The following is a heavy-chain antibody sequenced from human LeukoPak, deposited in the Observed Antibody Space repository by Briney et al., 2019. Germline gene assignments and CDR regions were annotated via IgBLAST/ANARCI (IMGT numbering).Heavy chain of an antibody. CDR2: IDWSGEST. D-gene: IGHD2-2*01. J-gene: IGHJ4*02. Sequence: GGSLRLSCAASGFTFSSYSMNWVRQAPGKGLEWVSGIDWSGESTGYADSVKGRFTISRDNVENALYLQMNSLRAEDTGLYFCTRDLSASWYSLAYWGRGTLVTVSS. V-gene: IGHV3-20*04. CDR3: TRDLSASWYSLAY. CDR1: GFTFSSYS.